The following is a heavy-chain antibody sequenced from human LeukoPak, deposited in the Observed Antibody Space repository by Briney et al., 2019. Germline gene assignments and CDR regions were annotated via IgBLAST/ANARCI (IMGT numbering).Heavy chain of an antibody. CDR3: VSGLMGRVTIFES. J-gene: IGHJ4*02. V-gene: IGHV4-4*07. D-gene: IGHD3-3*01. CDR1: GGSISSYY. Sequence: SETLSLTCTVSGGSISSYYWSWIRQPAGKGLEWIGRIYTSGSTNYNPSLKSRVTMSVDTSKNQFSLKLSSVTAADTAVYYCVSGLMGRVTIFESWGQGTLVTVSS. CDR2: IYTSGST.